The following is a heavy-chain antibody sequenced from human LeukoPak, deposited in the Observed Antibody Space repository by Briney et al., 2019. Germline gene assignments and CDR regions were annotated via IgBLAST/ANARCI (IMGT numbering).Heavy chain of an antibody. Sequence: TASETLSLTCTVSGGSISSSSYYWGWIRQPPGKGLEWIGSIYYSGSTYYNPSLKSRVTISVDTSKNQFSLKLSSVTAADTAVYYCARLRGNDFPTHVSYRGLAPFDYWGQGTLVTVSS. CDR2: IYYSGST. D-gene: IGHD3-3*01. CDR1: GGSISSSSYY. J-gene: IGHJ4*02. V-gene: IGHV4-39*01. CDR3: ARLRGNDFPTHVSYRGLAPFDY.